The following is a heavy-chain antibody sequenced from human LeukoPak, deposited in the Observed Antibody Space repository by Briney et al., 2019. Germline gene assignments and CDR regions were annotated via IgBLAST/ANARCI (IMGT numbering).Heavy chain of an antibody. CDR1: EFTFSHYA. Sequence: GGSLRLSCEASEFTFSHYAMHWVRQVPGEGLEWVAGINGNSRQIDYADSVRGRFTISRDNVKRSLFLQMDSLRPEDTAVYYCARAVLWFGTPFMDAWGQGTTVTVSS. CDR2: INGNSRQI. CDR3: ARAVLWFGTPFMDA. V-gene: IGHV3-9*01. D-gene: IGHD3-10*01. J-gene: IGHJ6*02.